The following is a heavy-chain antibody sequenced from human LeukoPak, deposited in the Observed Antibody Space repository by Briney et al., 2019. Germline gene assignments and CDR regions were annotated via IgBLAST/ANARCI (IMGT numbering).Heavy chain of an antibody. CDR3: AKGSFVVVAALGLDY. CDR2: IRYDGSNK. Sequence: GGSLRLSCAASGFTFSSYGMHWVRQAPGKGLEWVAFIRYDGSNKYYADSVKGRFTISRDNSKNTLYLQMNSLRAEDTAVYYCAKGSFVVVAALGLDYWGQGTLVAVSS. CDR1: GFTFSSYG. V-gene: IGHV3-30*02. J-gene: IGHJ4*02. D-gene: IGHD2-15*01.